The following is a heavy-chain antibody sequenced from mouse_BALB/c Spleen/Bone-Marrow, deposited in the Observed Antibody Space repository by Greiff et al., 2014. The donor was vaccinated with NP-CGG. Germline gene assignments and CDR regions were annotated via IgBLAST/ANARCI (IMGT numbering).Heavy chain of an antibody. Sequence: LQQPGSELVRPGASVKLSCKASGYTFTSYWMHWVKQRPGQGLEWIGNIYPGSGSTNYDEKLKSKATLTVDTSSSTAYMQLSSLTSEDSAVYYCTREGPTGTGGDYWGQGTTLTVSS. CDR2: IYPGSGST. V-gene: IGHV1S22*01. CDR3: TREGPTGTGGDY. CDR1: GYTFTSYW. D-gene: IGHD4-1*02. J-gene: IGHJ2*01.